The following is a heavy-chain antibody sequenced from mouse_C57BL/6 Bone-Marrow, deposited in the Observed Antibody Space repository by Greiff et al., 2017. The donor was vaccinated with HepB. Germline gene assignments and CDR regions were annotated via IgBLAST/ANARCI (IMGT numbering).Heavy chain of an antibody. Sequence: QVQLQQSGAELVKPGASVKVSCKASGYTFTSYWMHWVKQRPGQGLEWIGRIHPSDSDTNYNQKFKGKATLTVDKSSSTAYMQLSSLTSEDSAVYYCAICPDGYYPYYFDDWGQGTTLTVSS. J-gene: IGHJ2*01. CDR1: GYTFTSYW. CDR2: IHPSDSDT. D-gene: IGHD2-3*01. CDR3: AICPDGYYPYYFDD. V-gene: IGHV1-74*01.